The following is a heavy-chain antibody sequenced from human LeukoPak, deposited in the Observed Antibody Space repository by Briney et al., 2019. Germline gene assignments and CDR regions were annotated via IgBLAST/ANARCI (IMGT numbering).Heavy chain of an antibody. J-gene: IGHJ4*02. CDR3: ARGRAVAGPGDY. V-gene: IGHV1-69*05. Sequence: ASVKVSCXASGGTFSSYAISWVRLVPGQGLEWMGRIIPIFGTANYAQKFQGRVTITTDESTSTAYMELSSLRSEDTAVYYCARGRAVAGPGDYWGQGTLVTVSS. D-gene: IGHD6-19*01. CDR1: GGTFSSYA. CDR2: IIPIFGTA.